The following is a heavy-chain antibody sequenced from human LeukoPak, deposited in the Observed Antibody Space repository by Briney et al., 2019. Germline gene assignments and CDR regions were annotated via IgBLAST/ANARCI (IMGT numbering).Heavy chain of an antibody. Sequence: PGGSLRLSCAASGFTFSSYAMSWVRQAPGKGLEWVSAISGSGGSTYYADSVKGRFTISRDNSKNTLYLQMNSLRAEDTAVYYCARQGFVGILGNGAFDIWGQGTMVTVSS. CDR2: ISGSGGST. CDR1: GFTFSSYA. J-gene: IGHJ3*02. CDR3: ARQGFVGILGNGAFDI. D-gene: IGHD7-27*01. V-gene: IGHV3-23*01.